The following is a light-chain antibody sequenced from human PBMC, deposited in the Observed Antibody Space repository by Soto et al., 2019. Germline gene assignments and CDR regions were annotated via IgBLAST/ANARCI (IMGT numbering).Light chain of an antibody. CDR3: QQSYSTPPWT. J-gene: IGKJ1*01. CDR2: AAS. V-gene: IGKV1-39*01. CDR1: QSIVTY. Sequence: DIKMTQSPSSLSASVGDRVTITCRASQSIVTYLNWYLQKPGKAPKLLIYAASNLQSGVPSRFSGSGSGTDFTLTISSLQPEDFATYFCQQSYSTPPWTFGQGTMVDI.